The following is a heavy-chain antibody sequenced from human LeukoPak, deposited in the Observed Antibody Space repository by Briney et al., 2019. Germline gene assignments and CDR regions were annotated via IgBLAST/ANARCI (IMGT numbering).Heavy chain of an antibody. J-gene: IGHJ4*02. CDR3: ARWGLGSSWDVFEN. V-gene: IGHV4-39*01. CDR2: IYYSGRT. CDR1: GDSISSSSYY. Sequence: IPSETLSLTCTVSGDSISSSSYYWSWIRQPPGKGLEWIGNIYYSGRTYSNPSLLSRLSISVDTSKNQFFLNLNSVTAADTAVYYCARWGLGSSWDVFENWGQGTLVTVSS. D-gene: IGHD6-13*01.